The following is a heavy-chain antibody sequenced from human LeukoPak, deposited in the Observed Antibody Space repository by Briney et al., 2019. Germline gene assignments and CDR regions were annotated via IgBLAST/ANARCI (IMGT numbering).Heavy chain of an antibody. D-gene: IGHD3-22*01. CDR2: IIPIFGTA. Sequence: GSSVKVSCKASGGTFSSYAISWVRQAPGQGLEWMGGIIPIFGTANYAQKFQGRVTMTTDTSTSTAYMELRSLRSDDTAVYYCAREVPYDSSRYYQPLDYWGQGTLVTVSS. CDR1: GGTFSSYA. J-gene: IGHJ4*02. CDR3: AREVPYDSSRYYQPLDY. V-gene: IGHV1-69*05.